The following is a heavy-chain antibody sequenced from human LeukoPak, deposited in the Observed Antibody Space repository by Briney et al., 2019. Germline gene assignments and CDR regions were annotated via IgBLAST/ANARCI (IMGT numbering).Heavy chain of an antibody. Sequence: GSGPALVKPSQTLTLTCTFSRFSLSTSGMCVSWVRQPPGKALEWLALIDWDDDKYYRRSLKTRLTITNDTSKNLVVLTMTDMDAVDTATYYCARTRYGDDYYFDYWGQGTLVTVSS. D-gene: IGHD4-17*01. J-gene: IGHJ4*02. CDR3: ARTRYGDDYYFDY. V-gene: IGHV2-70*20. CDR2: IDWDDDK. CDR1: RFSLSTSGMC.